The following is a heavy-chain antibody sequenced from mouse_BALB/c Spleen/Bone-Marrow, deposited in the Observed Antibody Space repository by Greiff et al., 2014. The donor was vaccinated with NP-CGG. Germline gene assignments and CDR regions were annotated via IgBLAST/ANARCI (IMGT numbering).Heavy chain of an antibody. CDR3: ARGDPFDY. J-gene: IGHJ2*01. Sequence: LQESGAELARPGASVKSSCKASGYTFTSYWMQWVKQRPGQGLEWIGAIYPGDGDTRYTQKFKGKATLTADKSSSTAYMQLSSLASEDSAVYYCARGDPFDYWGQGTTLTVSS. V-gene: IGHV1-87*01. CDR2: IYPGDGDT. CDR1: GYTFTSYW.